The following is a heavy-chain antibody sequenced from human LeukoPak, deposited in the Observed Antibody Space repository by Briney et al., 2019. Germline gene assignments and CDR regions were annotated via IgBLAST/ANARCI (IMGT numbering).Heavy chain of an antibody. J-gene: IGHJ4*02. D-gene: IGHD4-17*01. CDR1: GFTFSSYE. CDR2: ISSSGSTI. Sequence: PGGSLRLSCAASGFTFSSYEMNCVRQAPGKGLEWVSYISSSGSTIYYADSVKGRFTISRDNAKNSLYLQMNSLRAEDTAVYYCARDPYYGDYVVWGQGTLVTVSS. CDR3: ARDPYYGDYVV. V-gene: IGHV3-48*03.